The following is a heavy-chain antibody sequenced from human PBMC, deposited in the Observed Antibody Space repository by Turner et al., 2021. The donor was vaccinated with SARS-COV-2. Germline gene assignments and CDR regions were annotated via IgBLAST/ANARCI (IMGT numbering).Heavy chain of an antibody. J-gene: IGHJ4*02. D-gene: IGHD5-18*01. Sequence: EVQLVESGGGLIQPGGSLRPSCAASGFTVSSNYMGWVRQAPGKGLEWVSVIYSGGSTYYAESVKGRFTISRDNSKNTLYLQMNSLRAEDTAVYYCARVGSYGRRDVDYWGQGTLVTVSS. CDR2: IYSGGST. V-gene: IGHV3-53*01. CDR1: GFTVSSNY. CDR3: ARVGSYGRRDVDY.